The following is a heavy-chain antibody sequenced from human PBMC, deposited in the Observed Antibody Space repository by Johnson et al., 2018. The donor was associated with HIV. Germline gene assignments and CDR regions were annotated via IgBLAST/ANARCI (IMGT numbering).Heavy chain of an antibody. CDR3: AASVYYYDSSGYFAFDI. CDR2: IYSGGST. D-gene: IGHD3-22*01. V-gene: IGHV3-66*01. CDR1: GFTVSSNY. J-gene: IGHJ3*02. Sequence: VQLVESGGGLVQPWGSLRLSCAASGFTVSSNYMSWVRQAPGKGLEWVSVIYSGGSTYYADSVKGRFTISRDNSKNTLYLQMNSLRAEDTAVYYCAASVYYYDSSGYFAFDIWGQGTMVTVSS.